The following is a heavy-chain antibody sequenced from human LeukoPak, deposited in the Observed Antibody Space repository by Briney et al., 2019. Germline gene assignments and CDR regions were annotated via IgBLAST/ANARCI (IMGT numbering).Heavy chain of an antibody. CDR2: AFNSGST. D-gene: IGHD1-1*01. CDR1: GGSMSAGLYY. CDR3: ARRLPPQNGNDAFDI. J-gene: IGHJ3*02. Sequence: SETLSLICSVSGGSMSAGLYYWGWIRQSPGKGLEWIGSAFNSGSTSYNPSLKSRVTISVDTSKNQFSLNLRSVTAADTAVYYCARRLPPQNGNDAFDIWGQGTMVTVSS. V-gene: IGHV4-39*01.